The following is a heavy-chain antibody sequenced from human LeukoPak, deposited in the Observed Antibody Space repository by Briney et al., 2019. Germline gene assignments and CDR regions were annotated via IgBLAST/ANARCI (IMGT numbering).Heavy chain of an antibody. Sequence: SVTVSCKASGGTFSSYAISWLRQAPGQGLGWMGGIIPIFGTANYAQKFQGRVTITADESTSTAYMELSSLRSEDTAVYYCASPLEGGDYWGQGTLVTVSP. V-gene: IGHV1-69*13. J-gene: IGHJ4*02. CDR3: ASPLEGGDY. CDR2: IIPIFGTA. CDR1: GGTFSSYA. D-gene: IGHD1-1*01.